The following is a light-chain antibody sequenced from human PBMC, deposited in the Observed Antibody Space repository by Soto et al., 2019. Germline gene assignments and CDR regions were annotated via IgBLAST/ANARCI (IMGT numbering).Light chain of an antibody. J-gene: IGKJ1*01. CDR2: QAS. V-gene: IGKV1-5*03. CDR3: QHCGASWT. Sequence: DIQMTQSPSTLSASVGDGVTITCRASQSISTWLAWYQQKPGQAPKVLIYQASSLQSGVPSRFSGSGSGTEFTLTISSLQTDDSATYYCQHCGASWTFGQGTKVEIK. CDR1: QSISTW.